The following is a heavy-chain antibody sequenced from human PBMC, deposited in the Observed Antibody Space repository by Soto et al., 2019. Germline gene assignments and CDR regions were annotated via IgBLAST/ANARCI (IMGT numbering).Heavy chain of an antibody. J-gene: IGHJ4*02. V-gene: IGHV1-18*01. CDR1: GYAFTTYG. D-gene: IGHD1-1*01. CDR2: ISAHSGNT. CDR3: ARGRYGDY. Sequence: QVHLVQSGAEVKKPGASVKVSCKGSGYAFTTYGITWVRHAPGQGLEWMGWISAHSGNTNYAQKLEGGGTVTRDTSTSTAYRELRSLRSDDTGVYYCARGRYGDYWGQGALVTVSS.